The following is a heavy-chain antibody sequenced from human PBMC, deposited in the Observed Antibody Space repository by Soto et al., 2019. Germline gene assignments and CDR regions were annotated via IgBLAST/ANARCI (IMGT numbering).Heavy chain of an antibody. CDR2: INHSGST. CDR3: ARDSREWLRSYYYYYGMDV. CDR1: GGSSSGYY. Sequence: SETLSLTCAVYGGSSSGYYWSWIRQPPGKGLEWIGEINHSGSTNYNPSLKSRVTISVDTSKNQFSLKLSSVTAADTAVNYCARDSREWLRSYYYYYGMDVWGQGTTVTVSS. V-gene: IGHV4-34*01. D-gene: IGHD5-12*01. J-gene: IGHJ6*02.